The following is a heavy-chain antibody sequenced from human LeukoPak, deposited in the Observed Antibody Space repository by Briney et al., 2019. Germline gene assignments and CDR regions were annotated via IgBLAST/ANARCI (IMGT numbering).Heavy chain of an antibody. D-gene: IGHD3-10*01. CDR1: GSSFTSYW. Sequence: GAPLKISSKCSGSSFTSYWISWGRQMPGKGQEWIVRIDPTDSYTDYSPTFQGHVTISVDKSISTAYLQWNSLKASDTAMYYCARLRSRITMVRGVNEWFDPWGQGTLVTVS. CDR2: IDPTDSYT. V-gene: IGHV5-10-1*01. J-gene: IGHJ5*02. CDR3: ARLRSRITMVRGVNEWFDP.